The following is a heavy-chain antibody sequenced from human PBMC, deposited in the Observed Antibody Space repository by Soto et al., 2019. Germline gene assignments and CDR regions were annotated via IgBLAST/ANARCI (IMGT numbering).Heavy chain of an antibody. Sequence: ASVKVSCKASGFTFTSSAVQWVRQARGQRLEWIGWIVVGSGNTNYAQKFQERVTITRDMSTSTAYMELSSLRSEDTAVYYCARDPSYPYSSNWNRANWFDPWGQGSLVTVSS. CDR1: GFTFTSSA. CDR3: ARDPSYPYSSNWNRANWFDP. V-gene: IGHV1-58*01. J-gene: IGHJ5*02. D-gene: IGHD6-13*01. CDR2: IVVGSGNT.